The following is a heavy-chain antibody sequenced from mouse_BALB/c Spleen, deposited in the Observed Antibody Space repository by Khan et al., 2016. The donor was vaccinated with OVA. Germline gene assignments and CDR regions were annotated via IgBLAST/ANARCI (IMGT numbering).Heavy chain of an antibody. CDR1: GYIFTDYY. V-gene: IGHV1-77*01. Sequence: QVQLQQAGAEVARPGASVRLSCKASGYIFTDYYIKWVKQRTGQGLEWIGEIYPGSVNTYYNEKFKGKATLTADKSSSTAYMQLSSLTSEDSAVYFCARRESGRADYFDYWGQGTTLTVSS. J-gene: IGHJ2*01. D-gene: IGHD3-1*01. CDR3: ARRESGRADYFDY. CDR2: IYPGSVNT.